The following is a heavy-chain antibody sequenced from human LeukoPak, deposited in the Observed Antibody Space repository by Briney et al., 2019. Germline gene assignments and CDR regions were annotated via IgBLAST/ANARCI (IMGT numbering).Heavy chain of an antibody. CDR1: GFTVSSNY. CDR3: ARNIPVTRWGY. CDR2: IYSAGST. Sequence: GGSLRLSCAASGFTVSSNYMTWVRQAPGKGLEWVSLIYSAGSTYYADSVKGRFTISRDNSKNTVYLQMNSLRAEDTAVYYRARNIPVTRWGYWGQGTLVTVSS. D-gene: IGHD2-21*01. V-gene: IGHV3-66*01. J-gene: IGHJ4*02.